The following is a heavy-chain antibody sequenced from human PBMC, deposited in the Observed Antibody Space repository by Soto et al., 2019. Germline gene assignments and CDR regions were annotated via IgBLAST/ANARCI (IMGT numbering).Heavy chain of an antibody. D-gene: IGHD3-22*01. J-gene: IGHJ4*02. V-gene: IGHV1-69*12. Sequence: QVQLVQSGAEVKKPGSSVKVSCKASGGTFSSYAISWVRQAPGQGLEWMGGIIPIFGTANYAQKFQGRVTITADESTSTDYRELSSLGSEDTAVYYCARQATDYYDSSGYLEFPFDYWGQGTLVTVSS. CDR2: IIPIFGTA. CDR3: ARQATDYYDSSGYLEFPFDY. CDR1: GGTFSSYA.